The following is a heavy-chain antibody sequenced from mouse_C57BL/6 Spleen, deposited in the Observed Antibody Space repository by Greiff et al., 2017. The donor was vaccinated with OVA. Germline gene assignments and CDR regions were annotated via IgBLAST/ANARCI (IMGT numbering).Heavy chain of an antibody. D-gene: IGHD1-2*01. V-gene: IGHV1-15*01. Sequence: QVHVKQSGAELVRPGASVTLSCKASGYTFTDYEMHWVKQTPVHGLEWIGAIDPETGGTAYNQKFKGKAILTADKSSSTAYMELRSLTSEDSAVYYCTRYYYGVDYWGQGTTLTVSS. CDR3: TRYYYGVDY. CDR2: IDPETGGT. CDR1: GYTFTDYE. J-gene: IGHJ2*01.